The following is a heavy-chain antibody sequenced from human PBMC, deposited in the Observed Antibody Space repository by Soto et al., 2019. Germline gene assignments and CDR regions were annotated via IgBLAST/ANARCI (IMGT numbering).Heavy chain of an antibody. V-gene: IGHV3-23*01. J-gene: IGHJ4*02. CDR2: ISCGGGST. CDR3: AKDHYYGSASYYFDY. Sequence: WWSLRLSCAASGFSFSNYVRSWFRQAPGKGLGWVSIISCGGGSTYYVDSVKGRFSISRDKSKNTLFLPMTSLSAEDSDIYYCAKDHYYGSASYYFDYWGQGALVTVSS. D-gene: IGHD3-10*01. CDR1: GFSFSNYV.